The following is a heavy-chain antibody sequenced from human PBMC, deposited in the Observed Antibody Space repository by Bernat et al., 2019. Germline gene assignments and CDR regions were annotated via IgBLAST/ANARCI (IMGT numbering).Heavy chain of an antibody. V-gene: IGHV3-11*06. CDR3: ARAFHYDILTGYSNDAFDI. J-gene: IGHJ3*02. CDR2: IDKTGTET. D-gene: IGHD3-9*01. Sequence: QVQLVVSGGGLVKPGGSLRLSCAASGFTFSDHYMSWIRQAPGKGLEWVSYIDKTGTETNYADSLKGRFTISRDNAKNSLYLQMNSLRAEDTAVYYCARAFHYDILTGYSNDAFDIWGQGTMVTVSS. CDR1: GFTFSDHY.